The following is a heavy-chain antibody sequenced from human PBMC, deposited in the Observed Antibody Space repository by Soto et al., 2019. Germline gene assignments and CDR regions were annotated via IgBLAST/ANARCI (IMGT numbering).Heavy chain of an antibody. V-gene: IGHV4-30-4*01. D-gene: IGHD1-26*01. CDR2: IYYSGST. CDR1: GGSISSGDYY. CDR3: ARRLVGATRDYYYYGMDV. J-gene: IGHJ6*02. Sequence: PSETLSLTCTVSGGSISSGDYYWSWIRQPPGKGLEWIGYIYYSGSTYYNPSLKSRVTISVDTSKNQFSLKLSSVTAADTAVYYCARRLVGATRDYYYYGMDVWGQGTKVTVSS.